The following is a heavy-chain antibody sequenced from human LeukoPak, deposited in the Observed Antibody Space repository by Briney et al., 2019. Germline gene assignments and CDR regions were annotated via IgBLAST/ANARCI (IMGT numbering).Heavy chain of an antibody. J-gene: IGHJ4*02. D-gene: IGHD2-2*01. Sequence: GGSLRLSCAASGFTFSGYGMHWVRQAPGKGLDWVALISYDGSNTYYADSVKGRFTISRDISNNTLYLQMNSLRPEDTAVYYCARDLEHCRNIICSDSAYWGQGTLVTVSS. CDR1: GFTFSGYG. CDR3: ARDLEHCRNIICSDSAY. CDR2: ISYDGSNT. V-gene: IGHV3-30*03.